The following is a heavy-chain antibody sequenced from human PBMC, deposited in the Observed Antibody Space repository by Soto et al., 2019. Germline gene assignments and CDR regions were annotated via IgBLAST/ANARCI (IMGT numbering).Heavy chain of an antibody. Sequence: EVQLLESGGDLVQPGGSLRLSCTASAFTFRNYAMTWVRQAPGKSLEWISSISGGGLNTHYADSVKGRFTVSRGDSKSTLYLQMANLTAGDTAVYYCAKGGSGWYPFDYWGQGTLVTVSS. CDR3: AKGGSGWYPFDY. J-gene: IGHJ4*02. CDR2: ISGGGLNT. V-gene: IGHV3-23*01. CDR1: AFTFRNYA. D-gene: IGHD6-19*01.